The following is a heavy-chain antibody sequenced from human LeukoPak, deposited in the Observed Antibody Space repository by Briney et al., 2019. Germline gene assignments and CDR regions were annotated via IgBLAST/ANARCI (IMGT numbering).Heavy chain of an antibody. V-gene: IGHV1-69*05. J-gene: IGHJ6*03. CDR1: GYTFTSYG. CDR2: IIPIFGTA. CDR3: ARAAAPYFDILTGYDGYYYYMDV. D-gene: IGHD3-9*01. Sequence: SVRVSCKASGYTFTSYGISWVRQAPGQGLEWRGGIIPIFGTANYAQKFQGRVTITTDESTSTAYMELSSLRSEDTAVYYCARAAAPYFDILTGYDGYYYYMDVWGKGTTVTVSS.